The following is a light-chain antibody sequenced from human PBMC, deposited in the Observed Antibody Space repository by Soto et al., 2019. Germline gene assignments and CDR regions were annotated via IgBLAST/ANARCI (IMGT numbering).Light chain of an antibody. CDR3: QQYNNWWT. CDR1: QSVSNN. V-gene: IGKV3-15*01. J-gene: IGKJ1*01. Sequence: EVVWTQTPATLSLSPRERATRSFSASQSVSNNYLAWYQQKPGQAPRLLIYGASNRATGIPARFSGSGSGTEFILIISSQQSEDFAVYYWQQYNNWWTFGQGTKVDTK. CDR2: GAS.